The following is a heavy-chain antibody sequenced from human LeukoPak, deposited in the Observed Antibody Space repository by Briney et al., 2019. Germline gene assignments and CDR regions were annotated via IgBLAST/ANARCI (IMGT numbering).Heavy chain of an antibody. J-gene: IGHJ4*02. CDR1: GFIVRSYW. CDR3: GRDFYHGSGSLDY. V-gene: IGHV3-74*01. Sequence: GGSLRLSCAASGFIVRSYWMHWVRQAPGKGLVWVSRINSDGRTTNYADSVKGRFTISRDNAKNTVYLQMNRLRADDTAVYYCGRDFYHGSGSLDYWGQGTLVTVSS. D-gene: IGHD3-10*01. CDR2: INSDGRTT.